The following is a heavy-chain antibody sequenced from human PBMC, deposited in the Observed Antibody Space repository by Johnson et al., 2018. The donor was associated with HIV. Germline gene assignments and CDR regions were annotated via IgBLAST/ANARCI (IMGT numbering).Heavy chain of an antibody. CDR2: ISSDGSNK. CDR1: GFTFSTYA. CDR3: ARDTTYYYDSIGYHDAFDI. J-gene: IGHJ3*02. Sequence: QVQLVESGGGLVQPGGSLRLSCAASGFTFSTYAMHWVRQAPGKGLEWVAVISSDGSNKYYADSVKGRFTISRDNSKNTLYLQMNSVRAEDTAVYYCARDTTYYYDSIGYHDAFDIWGQGTMVTVSS. D-gene: IGHD3-22*01. V-gene: IGHV3-30-3*01.